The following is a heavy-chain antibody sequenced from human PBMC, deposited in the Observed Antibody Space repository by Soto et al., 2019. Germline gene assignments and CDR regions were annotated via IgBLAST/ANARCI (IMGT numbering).Heavy chain of an antibody. Sequence: PGGSLRLSCAASGFTFSSYGMHWVRQAPGKGLEWVAVISYDGSNKYYADSVKGRFTISRDNAKNSLYLQMNSLRAEDTALYYCAKGAGPIVVPPHYYGMDVWGQGTTVTVSS. CDR1: GFTFSSYG. V-gene: IGHV3-30*18. CDR2: ISYDGSNK. J-gene: IGHJ6*02. CDR3: AKGAGPIVVPPHYYGMDV. D-gene: IGHD2-15*01.